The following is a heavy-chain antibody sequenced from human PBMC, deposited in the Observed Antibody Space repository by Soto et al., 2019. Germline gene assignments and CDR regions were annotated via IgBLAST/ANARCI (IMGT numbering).Heavy chain of an antibody. CDR1: GDTFTIFA. CDR2: IIPTIGTT. D-gene: IGHD5-12*01. V-gene: IGHV1-69*12. J-gene: IGHJ4*02. Sequence: QVQLVQSGAEVKKPGSSVKVSCKASGDTFTIFAISWVRQAPGQGLEWMGGIIPTIGTTNYAQRFQGRITITGEESRGTAYMELSSLKSEEKAVYYCASDLGSGYDPGDYWGQGTLVTVSS. CDR3: ASDLGSGYDPGDY.